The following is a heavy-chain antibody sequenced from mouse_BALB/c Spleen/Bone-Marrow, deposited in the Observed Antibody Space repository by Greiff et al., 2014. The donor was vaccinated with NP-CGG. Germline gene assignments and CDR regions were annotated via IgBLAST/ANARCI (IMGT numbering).Heavy chain of an antibody. V-gene: IGHV1S126*01. CDR3: ARYDYGLDY. CDR1: GYSFTNYW. CDR2: IDPSDSET. J-gene: IGHJ2*01. D-gene: IGHD2-4*01. Sequence: VQLQQSGPQLVRPGASVKISCKASGYSFTNYWMHWVKQRPGQGLEWIGMIDPSDSETRLNQKFKDKATLTVDKSSITAYMQLSSPTSEDSAVYYGARYDYGLDYWGQDTTLTVSS.